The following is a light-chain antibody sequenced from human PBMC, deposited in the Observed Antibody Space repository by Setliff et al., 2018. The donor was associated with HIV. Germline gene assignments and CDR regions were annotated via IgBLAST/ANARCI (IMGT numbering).Light chain of an antibody. V-gene: IGKV1D-13*01. Sequence: AIQLIQSPSSLSASVGDRVTITCRASQNIGSALAWYQQRAGKPPKLLIYDASGLENGVPSRFSGSGSGTDFTFTISSLQPEDFATYYCQQYNNYVLTFGGGTKMDIK. J-gene: IGKJ4*01. CDR2: DAS. CDR1: QNIGSA. CDR3: QQYNNYVLT.